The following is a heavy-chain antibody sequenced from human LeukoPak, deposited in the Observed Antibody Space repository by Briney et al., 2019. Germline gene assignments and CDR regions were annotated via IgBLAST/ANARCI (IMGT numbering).Heavy chain of an antibody. CDR2: IYYSGST. V-gene: IGHV4-39*07. Sequence: SETLSLTCTVSGGSISSSTYYWGWIRQPPGKGLEWIGSIYYSGSTYYNPSLKSRVTISVDTSKNQFSLKLNSVTAADTAVYYCARGWGYYYDSSGYYRSKYYFDYWGQGTLVTVSS. J-gene: IGHJ4*02. CDR3: ARGWGYYYDSSGYYRSKYYFDY. D-gene: IGHD3-22*01. CDR1: GGSISSSTYY.